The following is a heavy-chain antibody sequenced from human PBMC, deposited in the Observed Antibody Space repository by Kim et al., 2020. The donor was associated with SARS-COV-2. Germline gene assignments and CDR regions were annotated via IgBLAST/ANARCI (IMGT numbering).Heavy chain of an antibody. Sequence: GKNYVDSVKGRFTISRDNGKTSLYLQMISLRAEDTAVYYCARDPWPYAFDVWGQGTTVTVSS. J-gene: IGHJ3*01. V-gene: IGHV3-7*01. CDR3: ARDPWPYAFDV. CDR2: GK.